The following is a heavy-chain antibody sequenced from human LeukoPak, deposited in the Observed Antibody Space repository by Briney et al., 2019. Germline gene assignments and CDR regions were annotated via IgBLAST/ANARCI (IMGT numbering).Heavy chain of an antibody. CDR2: MNPNSGNT. CDR3: ARGPPAVYYYYYYYMDV. Sequence: ASVTVSFTASGYTFTSYDINWVRQAPGQGLEWMGWMNPNSGNTGYAQKFQGRVTMTRNTSISTAYMELSSLRSEDTAVYYCARGPPAVYYYYYYYMDVWGKGTTVTVSS. CDR1: GYTFTSYD. D-gene: IGHD2-2*01. V-gene: IGHV1-8*01. J-gene: IGHJ6*03.